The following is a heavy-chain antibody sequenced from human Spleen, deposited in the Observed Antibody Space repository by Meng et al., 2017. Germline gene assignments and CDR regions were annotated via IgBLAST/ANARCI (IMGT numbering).Heavy chain of an antibody. J-gene: IGHJ4*01. Sequence: QLQQPQQRLVNPPTPPSPTSTIAVDSVAISSAAWNWIRQSPQIGLERLGRTSYRSKWDTEYAVSVKRRITINPDTAKNQFSLQLSSVTPEDTAVYYCARDRGGYSYVFDY. CDR3: ARDRGGYSYVFDY. CDR2: TSYRSKWDT. V-gene: IGHV6-1*01. D-gene: IGHD5-18*01. CDR1: VDSVAISSAA.